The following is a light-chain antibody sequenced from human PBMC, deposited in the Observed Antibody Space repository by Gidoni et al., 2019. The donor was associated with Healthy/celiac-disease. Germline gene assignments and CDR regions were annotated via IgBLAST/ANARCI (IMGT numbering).Light chain of an antibody. CDR2: GAS. J-gene: IGKJ2*04. CDR3: QQYGSSPGCS. CDR1: QSVSSSY. Sequence: IVLTQSPGTLSLSPGERATLSCRASQSVSSSYLAWYQQKPGQAPRLLIYGASSRATGIPDRFSGSGSGTDFTLTISRLEPEDFAVYYCQQYGSSPGCSFGQGTKLGIK. V-gene: IGKV3-20*01.